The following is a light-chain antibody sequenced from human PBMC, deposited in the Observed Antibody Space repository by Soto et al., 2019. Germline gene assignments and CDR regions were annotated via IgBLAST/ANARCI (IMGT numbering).Light chain of an antibody. CDR1: QTVASSF. J-gene: IGKJ2*01. V-gene: IGKV3-20*01. CDR2: DSS. CDR3: QQYSSSPYN. Sequence: ENVLTQSPDTLSLSPGERATLSCRASQTVASSFLAWYQHKPCQAPRLLIYDSSTRASGIPDRFSGSGSGTDFTLTISTLEPEDFAVYYCQQYSSSPYNFGQGTKLEIK.